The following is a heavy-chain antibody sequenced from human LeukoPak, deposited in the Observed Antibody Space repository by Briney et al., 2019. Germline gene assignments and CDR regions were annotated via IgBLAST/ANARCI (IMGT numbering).Heavy chain of an antibody. J-gene: IGHJ4*02. CDR3: ARDPSYGDYYFDY. Sequence: GGSLRPSCAASGFTVSSNYMSWVRQAPGEGLEWVSVIYSGGSTYYADSVKGRFTISRDNSKNTLYLQMNSLRAEDTAVYYCARDPSYGDYYFDYWGQGTLVTVSS. CDR1: GFTVSSNY. D-gene: IGHD4-17*01. V-gene: IGHV3-53*01. CDR2: IYSGGST.